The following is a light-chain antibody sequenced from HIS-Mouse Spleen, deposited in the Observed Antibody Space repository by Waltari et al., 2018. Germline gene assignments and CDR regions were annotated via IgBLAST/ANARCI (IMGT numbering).Light chain of an antibody. CDR3: SSYTSSSTYV. V-gene: IGLV2-14*03. J-gene: IGLJ1*01. CDR1: SSDVGGYNY. Sequence: QSALTQPASVSGSPGQSITISCTGTSSDVGGYNYVSWYQQHPGKDPKLMLYDVNNRPSGVSNRFSGSKSGNTASLTISGLQAEDEADYYCSSYTSSSTYVFGTGTKVTVL. CDR2: DVN.